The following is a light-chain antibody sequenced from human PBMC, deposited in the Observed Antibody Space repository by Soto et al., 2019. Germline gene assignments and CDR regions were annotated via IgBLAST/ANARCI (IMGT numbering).Light chain of an antibody. J-gene: IGKJ2*01. Sequence: EIVMTQSPATLSVSPGENATLSCRASQSISSELAWYQQKPGQPPRLLIYGASTRATGVPARFTGSGSGSDVTLTISGLQSEDFAVYYCQQGHNWPLTFGQGTRLEI. CDR1: QSISSE. CDR2: GAS. CDR3: QQGHNWPLT. V-gene: IGKV3-15*01.